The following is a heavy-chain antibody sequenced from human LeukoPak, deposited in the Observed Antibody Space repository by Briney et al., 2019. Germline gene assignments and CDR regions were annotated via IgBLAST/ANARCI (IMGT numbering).Heavy chain of an antibody. CDR2: INPSGGST. V-gene: IGHV1-46*01. D-gene: IGHD6-13*01. J-gene: IGHJ6*03. Sequence: ASVKVSCKASGYTFASYYMHWVRQAPGQGLEWMGIINPSGGSTSYAQKFQGRVTMTRDMSTSTVYMELSSLRSEDTAVYYCARVGQQLVRTNYYMDVWGKGTTVTVSS. CDR1: GYTFASYY. CDR3: ARVGQQLVRTNYYMDV.